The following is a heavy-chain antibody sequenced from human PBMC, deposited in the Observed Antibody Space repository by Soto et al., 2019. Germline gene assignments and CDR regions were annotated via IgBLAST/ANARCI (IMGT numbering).Heavy chain of an antibody. CDR1: GGSISTSSYY. CDR3: ARLIAAAGGNRAY. J-gene: IGHJ4*02. V-gene: IGHV4-39*01. D-gene: IGHD6-13*01. CDR2: IYYSGST. Sequence: QLQLQESGPGLVKPSETLSLTCTVSGGSISTSSYYWGWIRQPPGKGLEWIGSIYYSGSTYSNPSLKSRVTISADTSKNQFSLKLSSVTAADTAVYYCARLIAAAGGNRAYWGQGTLVTVSS.